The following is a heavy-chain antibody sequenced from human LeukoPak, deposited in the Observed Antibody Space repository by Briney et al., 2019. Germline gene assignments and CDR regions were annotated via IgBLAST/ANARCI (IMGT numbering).Heavy chain of an antibody. D-gene: IGHD3-10*01. V-gene: IGHV3-23*01. CDR1: GFTFSSYA. Sequence: PGGSLRLSCAASGFTFSSYAMTWVRQAPGKGLERVSVISGNGGSTYYADSVKGRFTISRDNSKNTLSLQMNSLRAEDTAVYYCGKGYSDTMARSPFDPWGQGTLVTVSS. CDR2: ISGNGGST. CDR3: GKGYSDTMARSPFDP. J-gene: IGHJ5*02.